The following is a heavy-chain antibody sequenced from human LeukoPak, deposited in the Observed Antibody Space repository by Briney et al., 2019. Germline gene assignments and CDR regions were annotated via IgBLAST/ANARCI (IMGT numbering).Heavy chain of an antibody. CDR3: ARLLSSGTTRNNWFDP. D-gene: IGHD1-1*01. CDR2: INWNGGTR. CDR1: GFTFDDYG. V-gene: IGHV3-20*04. J-gene: IGHJ5*02. Sequence: RPGGSLRLSCAASGFTFDDYGMSWVRQAPGKGLEWVSGINWNGGTRGYADSVKGRFTISRDNAKNSLYLQMNGLRAEDTALYYCARLLSSGTTRNNWFDPWGQGTLVTVSS.